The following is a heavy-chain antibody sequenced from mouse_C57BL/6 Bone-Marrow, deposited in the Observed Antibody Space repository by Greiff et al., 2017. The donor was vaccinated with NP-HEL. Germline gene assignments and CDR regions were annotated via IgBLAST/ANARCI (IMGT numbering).Heavy chain of an antibody. J-gene: IGHJ2*01. CDR2: IYPGDGDT. V-gene: IGHV1-82*01. CDR1: GYAFSSSW. Sequence: VKLMESGPELVKPGASVKISCKASGYAFSSSWMNWVKQRPGKGLEWIGRIYPGDGDTNYNGKFKGKATLTADKSSSTAYMQLSSLTSEDSAVYFCAREKRAYDYDGGYYFDYWGQGTTLTVSS. D-gene: IGHD2-4*01. CDR3: AREKRAYDYDGGYYFDY.